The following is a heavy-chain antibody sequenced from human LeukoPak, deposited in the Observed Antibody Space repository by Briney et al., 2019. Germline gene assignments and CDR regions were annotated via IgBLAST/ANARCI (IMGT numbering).Heavy chain of an antibody. D-gene: IGHD3-3*01. CDR1: GFTFRSYS. J-gene: IGHJ3*02. CDR3: ARAERFLEWDDAFDI. Sequence: GGSLRISCAASGFTFRSYSMNWVRQAPGKGLEWVSSISSSSSYIYYADSMKGRITISRDNAKNSLYLQMNSLRAEDAAVYYCARAERFLEWDDAFDIWGQGTMVTVPS. V-gene: IGHV3-21*01. CDR2: ISSSSSYI.